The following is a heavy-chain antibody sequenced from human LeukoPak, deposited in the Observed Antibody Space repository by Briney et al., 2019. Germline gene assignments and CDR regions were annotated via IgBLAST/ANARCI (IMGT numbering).Heavy chain of an antibody. J-gene: IGHJ6*02. Sequence: ASVKVSCKASGGTFSSYAISWVRQATGQGLEWMGWMNPNSGNTGYAQKFQGRVTMTRNTSISTAYMELSSLRSEDTAVYYCARGFGSGSYYFYYYYGMDVWGQGTTVTVSS. D-gene: IGHD1-26*01. V-gene: IGHV1-8*02. CDR1: GGTFSSYA. CDR2: MNPNSGNT. CDR3: ARGFGSGSYYFYYYYGMDV.